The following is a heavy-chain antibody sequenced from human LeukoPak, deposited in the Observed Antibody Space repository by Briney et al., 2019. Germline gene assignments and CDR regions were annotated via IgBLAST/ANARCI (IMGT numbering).Heavy chain of an antibody. CDR1: GYTFTSYD. V-gene: IGHV1-8*01. CDR2: MNPNSGNT. Sequence: GASVKVSCKASGYTFTSYDINWVRQATGQGLEWMGWMNPNSGNTGYAQKFQGRVTMTRNTSISTAYMELSSLRSEDTAVYYCARSSGTLGYCSSTSCYVGVWYFDLWGRGTLVTVSS. D-gene: IGHD2-2*01. CDR3: ARSSGTLGYCSSTSCYVGVWYFDL. J-gene: IGHJ2*01.